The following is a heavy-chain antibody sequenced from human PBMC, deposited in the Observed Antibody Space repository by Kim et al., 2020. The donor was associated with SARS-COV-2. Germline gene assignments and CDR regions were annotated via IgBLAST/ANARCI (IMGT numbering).Heavy chain of an antibody. V-gene: IGHV3-64D*09. CDR1: GFTFSSYA. CDR3: VKFPTVVSPDQDAFDI. J-gene: IGHJ3*02. CDR2: ISSNGGST. Sequence: GGSLRLSCSASGFTFSSYAMHWVRQAPGKGLEYVSAISSNGGSTYYADSVKGRFTISRDNSKNTLYLQMSSLRAEDTAVYYCVKFPTVVSPDQDAFDIWGQGTMVTVSS. D-gene: IGHD4-17*01.